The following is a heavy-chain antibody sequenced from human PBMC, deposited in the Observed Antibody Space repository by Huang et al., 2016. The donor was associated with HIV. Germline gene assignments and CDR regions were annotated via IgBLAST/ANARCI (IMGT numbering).Heavy chain of an antibody. D-gene: IGHD3-3*01. V-gene: IGHV1-69*13. CDR3: ARGAPDLDSHLDH. J-gene: IGHJ4*02. CDR2: SIPIFGTP. Sequence: QVQLVQSGAEVKKPGSSVKVSCKVSGGTFNNAISWVRQAPGTGLEWMGGSIPIFGTPNYARKFQGRVTITADESTSIAYMELSSLRSEDTAVYYCARGAPDLDSHLDHWGQGTLVTVSS. CDR1: GGTFNNA.